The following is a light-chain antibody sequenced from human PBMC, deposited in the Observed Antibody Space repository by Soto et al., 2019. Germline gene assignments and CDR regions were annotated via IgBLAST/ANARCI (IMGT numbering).Light chain of an antibody. CDR1: QTISSW. J-gene: IGKJ1*01. CDR2: KAS. Sequence: DIQMTQSPSTLSEALGDRVTITCLASQTISSWLAWYQQKPGKAPKLLIYKASTLKSGVPSRFSGSGSGTEFTLTISSLQPDDFATYYCQHYNSYSEAFGQGTKVDIK. CDR3: QHYNSYSEA. V-gene: IGKV1-5*03.